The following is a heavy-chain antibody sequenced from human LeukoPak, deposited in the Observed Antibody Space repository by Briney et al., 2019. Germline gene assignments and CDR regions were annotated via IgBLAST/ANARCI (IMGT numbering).Heavy chain of an antibody. V-gene: IGHV1-3*01. J-gene: IGHJ4*02. CDR2: INAGNGNT. CDR3: ASSEEVAGTGGFDY. CDR1: GHTFTSYA. Sequence: GASVKVSCKASGHTFTSYAMHWVRQAPGQRLEWMGWINAGNGNTKYSQKFQGRVTMTTDTSTSTAYMELRSLRSDDTAVYYCASSEEVAGTGGFDYWGQGTLVTVSS. D-gene: IGHD6-19*01.